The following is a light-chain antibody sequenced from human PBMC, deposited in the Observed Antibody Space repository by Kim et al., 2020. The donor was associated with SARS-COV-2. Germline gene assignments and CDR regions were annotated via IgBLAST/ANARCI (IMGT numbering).Light chain of an antibody. Sequence: QSALTQPASVSGSPGQSITISCTGTSSDVGGYNYVSWYQQHPGKAPKLMIYDVSKRPSGVSNRFSGSKSGNTASLTISGLQAEDEADYYCSSYTSSSPIYVFGTGTKVTV. CDR2: DVS. V-gene: IGLV2-14*01. J-gene: IGLJ1*01. CDR1: SSDVGGYNY. CDR3: SSYTSSSPIYV.